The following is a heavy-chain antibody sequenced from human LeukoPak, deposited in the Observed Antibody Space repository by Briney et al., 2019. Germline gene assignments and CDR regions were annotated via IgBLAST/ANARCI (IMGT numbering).Heavy chain of an antibody. V-gene: IGHV3-30*01. D-gene: IGHD6-6*01. J-gene: IGHJ4*02. Sequence: GGSLRLSCAASALTFSSYAMHWVRQAPGKGREWVAVISYDGSNKYYADSVKGRFTISRDNSKNTLYLQMNSLRAEDTAVYYCARESDSSSSLWGQGTLVTVSS. CDR3: ARESDSSSSL. CDR1: ALTFSSYA. CDR2: ISYDGSNK.